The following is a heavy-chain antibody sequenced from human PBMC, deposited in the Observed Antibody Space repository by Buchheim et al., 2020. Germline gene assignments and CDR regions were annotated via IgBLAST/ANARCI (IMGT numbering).Heavy chain of an antibody. CDR1: GFTFSNYG. CDR2: ISYDGSNK. V-gene: IGHV3-30*18. J-gene: IGHJ5*02. D-gene: IGHD5-24*01. CDR3: AKDLSRDGYNYCCWFDP. Sequence: VQLVESGGGVVQPGRSLRLSCAASGFTFSNYGLHWVRQAPGKGLEWVAMISYDGSNKYYADSVKGRFTISRDNSKNTLYLQLNNLGAEDTAVYHCAKDLSRDGYNYCCWFDPWGQGTL.